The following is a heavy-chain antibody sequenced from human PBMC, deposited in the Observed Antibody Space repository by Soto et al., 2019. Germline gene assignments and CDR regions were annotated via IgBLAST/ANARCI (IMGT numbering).Heavy chain of an antibody. D-gene: IGHD3-10*01. CDR2: IFSNDAK. Sequence: QVTLKESGPVLVKPTETLTLTCTVSGFSLSNASMSVSWLRQPPGKALEWLSHIFSNDAKSYSASLKSRLTIAKDTSKSQVVLTMTNMDPVDTATYYCARIRGWGWLGANEYWGQGTLVTVSS. CDR3: ARIRGWGWLGANEY. V-gene: IGHV2-26*01. J-gene: IGHJ4*02. CDR1: GFSLSNASMS.